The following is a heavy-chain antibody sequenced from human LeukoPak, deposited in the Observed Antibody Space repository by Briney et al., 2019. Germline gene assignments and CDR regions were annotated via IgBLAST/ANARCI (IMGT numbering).Heavy chain of an antibody. J-gene: IGHJ5*02. CDR2: IYYSGST. D-gene: IGHD6-19*01. V-gene: IGHV4-39*07. Sequence: KPSETLSLTCTVAGGSISSSSYYWGWIRQPPGKGLEWIGSIYYSGSTYYNPSLKSRVTISVDTSKNQFSLKLSSVTAADTAVYYCARVFEKQWLVLYWFDPWGQGTLVTVSS. CDR3: ARVFEKQWLVLYWFDP. CDR1: GGSISSSSYY.